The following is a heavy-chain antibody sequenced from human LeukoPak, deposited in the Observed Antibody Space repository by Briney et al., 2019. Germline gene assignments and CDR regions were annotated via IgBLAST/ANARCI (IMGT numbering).Heavy chain of an antibody. V-gene: IGHV3-15*01. CDR2: IKSKTDGGTT. J-gene: IGHJ4*02. D-gene: IGHD3-10*01. Sequence: KPGGSLRLSCAASGFTFSSYGMHWVRQAPGKGLEWVGRIKSKTDGGTTDYAAPVKGRFTISRDDSKNTLYLQVNSLKTEDTAVYYCTTAGNYYFSGNFDYWGQGTLATVSS. CDR3: TTAGNYYFSGNFDY. CDR1: GFTFSSYG.